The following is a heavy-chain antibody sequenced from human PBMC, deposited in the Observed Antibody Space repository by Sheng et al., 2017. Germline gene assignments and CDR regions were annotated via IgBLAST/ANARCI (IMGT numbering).Heavy chain of an antibody. CDR3: ARFPSYFDL. V-gene: IGHV4-38-2*02. CDR2: IYHSGIT. J-gene: IGHJ2*01. Sequence: QVQLQESGPGLVKPSETLSLTCIVFGYSISSSYYWGWIRQPPGKGLEWIGSIYHSGITYYNPSLESRITISVDTSKNQFSLKLSSVTAADTAVYYCARFPSYFDLWGRGTLVTVSS. CDR1: GYSISSSYY.